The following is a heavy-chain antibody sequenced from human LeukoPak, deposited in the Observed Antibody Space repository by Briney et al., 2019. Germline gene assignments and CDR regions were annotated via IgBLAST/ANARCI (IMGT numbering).Heavy chain of an antibody. CDR3: ARAYGDYGRPDY. CDR2: IYYSGST. V-gene: IGHV4-31*03. CDR1: DGSISSGGYY. Sequence: SETLSLTCTVSDGSISSGGYYWSWIRQHPGKGLEWIGYIYYSGSTYYNPSLKSRVTISVDTSKNQFSLKLSSVTAADTAVYYCARAYGDYGRPDYWGQGTLVTVSS. J-gene: IGHJ4*02. D-gene: IGHD4-17*01.